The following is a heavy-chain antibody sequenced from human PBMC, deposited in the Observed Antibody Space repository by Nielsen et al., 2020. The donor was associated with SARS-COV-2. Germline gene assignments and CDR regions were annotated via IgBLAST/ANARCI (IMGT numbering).Heavy chain of an antibody. CDR3: AKALRDYYYYYGMDV. D-gene: IGHD4-17*01. V-gene: IGHV3-30*18. CDR2: ISYDGSNK. J-gene: IGHJ6*02. Sequence: VRQAPGKGLEWVAVISYDGSNKYYADSVKGRFTISRDNSKNTLYLQMNSLRPEDTAVYYCAKALRDYYYYYGMDVWGQGTTVTVSS.